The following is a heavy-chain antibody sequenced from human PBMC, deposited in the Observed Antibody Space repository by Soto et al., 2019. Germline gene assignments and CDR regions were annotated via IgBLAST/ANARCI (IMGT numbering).Heavy chain of an antibody. CDR1: GGSISSGGYS. CDR3: ARVSRYSYGYWFDP. CDR2: IYYSGST. Sequence: PSETLSLTCAVSGGSISSGGYSWSWIRQPPGKGLEWIGYIYYSGSTYYNPSLKSRVTISVDTSKNQFSLKLSSVTAADTAVYYCARVSRYSYGYWFDPWGQGTLVIVSS. D-gene: IGHD5-18*01. V-gene: IGHV4-31*11. J-gene: IGHJ5*02.